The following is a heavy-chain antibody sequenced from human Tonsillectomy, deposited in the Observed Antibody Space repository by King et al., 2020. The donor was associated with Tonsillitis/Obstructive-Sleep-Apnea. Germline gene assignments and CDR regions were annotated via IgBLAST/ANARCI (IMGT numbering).Heavy chain of an antibody. CDR3: AKAGYIVVVPAATTDY. Sequence: VQLVESGGGLVQPGGSLRLSCAASGFTFSSYAMSWVRQAPGKGLEWVSAISGSGGSTYYADSVKGRFTISRDNSKNTLYLQMNSLRAEDTAVYYCAKAGYIVVVPAATTDYWGQGTLVTVSS. CDR1: GFTFSSYA. CDR2: ISGSGGST. V-gene: IGHV3-23*04. J-gene: IGHJ4*02. D-gene: IGHD2-2*01.